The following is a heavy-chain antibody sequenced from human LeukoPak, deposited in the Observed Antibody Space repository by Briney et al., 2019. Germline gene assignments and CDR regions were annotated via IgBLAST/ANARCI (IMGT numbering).Heavy chain of an antibody. CDR1: GFTFSSYS. Sequence: PGGSLRLSCAASGFTFSSYSMNWVRQAPGKGLEWVSYISSSSSTIYYADSVKGRFTNSRDNAKNSLYLQMNSLRAEDTAVYYCARAATVFDAFDIWGQGAMVTVSS. CDR3: ARAATVFDAFDI. V-gene: IGHV3-48*04. J-gene: IGHJ3*02. D-gene: IGHD1-14*01. CDR2: ISSSSSTI.